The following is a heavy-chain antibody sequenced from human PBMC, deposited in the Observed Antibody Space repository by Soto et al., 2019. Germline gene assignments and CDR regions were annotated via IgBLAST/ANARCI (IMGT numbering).Heavy chain of an antibody. CDR1: GVTFSDYY. CDR2: ISSSGSTI. V-gene: IGHV3-11*01. CDR3: AKDADDLWSGYFPD. D-gene: IGHD3-3*01. Sequence: PWGSLRLSCAASGVTFSDYYRSWIRQAPGKGLEWVSYISSSGSTIYYADSVKGRFTISRDNAKNSLYLQMNSLRAEDTAVYYCAKDADDLWSGYFPDWGQGTLVTVSS. J-gene: IGHJ4*02.